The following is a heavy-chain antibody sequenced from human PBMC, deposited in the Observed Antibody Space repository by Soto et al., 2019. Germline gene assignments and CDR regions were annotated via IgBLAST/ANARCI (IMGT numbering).Heavy chain of an antibody. J-gene: IGHJ1*01. D-gene: IGHD5-12*01. CDR3: ASDSTGSYEGFQH. Sequence: EVQLVESGGGLVKPGGSLRLSCAASGFTFSSYSMNWVRQAPGKGLEWVSSISSSSSYIYYADSVKGRFTISRDNAKHSLYVQMNSLRAEDTAVYYCASDSTGSYEGFQHWGQGTLVTVSS. V-gene: IGHV3-21*01. CDR1: GFTFSSYS. CDR2: ISSSSSYI.